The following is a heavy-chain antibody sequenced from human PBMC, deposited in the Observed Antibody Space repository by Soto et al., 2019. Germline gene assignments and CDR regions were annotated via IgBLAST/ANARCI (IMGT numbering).Heavy chain of an antibody. D-gene: IGHD3-22*01. V-gene: IGHV5-51*01. CDR1: GYSFTSYW. Sequence: GESLKISCKGSGYSFTSYWIGWVRQMPVKGLEWMGIIYPGDSDTRYSPSFQGQVTISADKSISTAYLQWSSLKASDTAMYYCARRYYYDSSGPYAFDIWGQGTMVTVSS. CDR2: IYPGDSDT. J-gene: IGHJ3*02. CDR3: ARRYYYDSSGPYAFDI.